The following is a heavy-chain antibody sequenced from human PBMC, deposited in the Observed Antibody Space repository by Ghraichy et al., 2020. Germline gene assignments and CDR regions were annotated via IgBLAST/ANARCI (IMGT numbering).Heavy chain of an antibody. D-gene: IGHD3-9*01. J-gene: IGHJ4*02. CDR1: GFTFSSYA. V-gene: IGHV3-23*01. Sequence: GSLNISCAASGFTFSSYAMSWVRQAPGKGLEWVSAISGSGGSTYYADSVKGRFTISRDNSKNTLYLQMNSLRAEDTAVYYCAKEGGRLRYFDWPREIDYWGQGTLVTVSS. CDR3: AKEGGRLRYFDWPREIDY. CDR2: ISGSGGST.